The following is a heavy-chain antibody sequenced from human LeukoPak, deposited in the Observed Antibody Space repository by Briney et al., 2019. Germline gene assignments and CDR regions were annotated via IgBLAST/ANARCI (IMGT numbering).Heavy chain of an antibody. Sequence: GGSLRLSCAASGFSFSGYWMTWVRQAPGRGLKWVANIKQDGSETSYVTSVRGRFTISRDNAKNSLYLQMNNLRVEDTAVYFCAREEVKSFDNWGQGTLVTVSS. CDR3: AREEVKSFDN. V-gene: IGHV3-7*03. CDR2: IKQDGSET. J-gene: IGHJ4*02. CDR1: GFSFSGYW.